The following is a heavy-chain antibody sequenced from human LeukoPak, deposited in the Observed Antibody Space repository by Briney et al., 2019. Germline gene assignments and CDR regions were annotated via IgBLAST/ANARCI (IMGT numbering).Heavy chain of an antibody. CDR3: ARDQGSSSGVFDY. CDR2: IGTAGDT. Sequence: GGSLRLSCAASGFTFSSYDMHWVRQAAGTGLEWVSAIGTAGDTYYPGSVRGRFTISRDKSSNTLYLQMNSLRAEDTAVYYCARDQGSSSGVFDYWGQGTLVTVSS. D-gene: IGHD6-6*01. V-gene: IGHV3-13*04. J-gene: IGHJ4*02. CDR1: GFTFSSYD.